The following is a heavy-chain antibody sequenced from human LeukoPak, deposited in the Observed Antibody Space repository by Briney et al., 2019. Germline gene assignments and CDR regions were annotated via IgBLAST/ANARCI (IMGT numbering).Heavy chain of an antibody. CDR1: GGSISSYY. D-gene: IGHD5-24*01. Sequence: SETLSLTCTVSGGSISSYYWSWIRQPPGKGLEWIGYIYYSGSTNYNPSLKSRVTISVDTSKNQFSLKLSSVTAADTAVYYCARHDRDGYPDYWGQRTLITVSS. CDR2: IYYSGST. V-gene: IGHV4-59*08. J-gene: IGHJ4*02. CDR3: ARHDRDGYPDY.